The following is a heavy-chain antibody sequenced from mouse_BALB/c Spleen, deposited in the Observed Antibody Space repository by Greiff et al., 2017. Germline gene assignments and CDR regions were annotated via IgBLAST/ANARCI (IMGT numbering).Heavy chain of an antibody. CDR1: GYTFSSYW. D-gene: IGHD2-4*01. CDR2: ILPGSGST. Sequence: QVQLQQSGAELMKPGASVKISCKATGYTFSSYWIEWVKQRPGHGLEWIGEILPGSGSTNYNEKFKGKATFTADTSSNTAYMQLSSLTSEDSAVYYCARTMITTRAMDYWGQGTSVTVSS. V-gene: IGHV1-9*01. CDR3: ARTMITTRAMDY. J-gene: IGHJ4*01.